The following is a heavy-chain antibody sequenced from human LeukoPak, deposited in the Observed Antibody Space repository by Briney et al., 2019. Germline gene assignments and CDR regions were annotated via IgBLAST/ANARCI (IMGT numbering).Heavy chain of an antibody. CDR2: INHSGST. CDR1: GGSFSGYY. J-gene: IGHJ5*02. D-gene: IGHD3-16*01. Sequence: SETLSLTCAVYGGSFSGYYWSWIRQPPGKGLEWIGEINHSGSTNYNPSLKSRVTISVDTSKNQFSLKLSSVTATDTAVYYCARSKGGRGFDPWGQGTLVTVSS. V-gene: IGHV4-34*01. CDR3: ARSKGGRGFDP.